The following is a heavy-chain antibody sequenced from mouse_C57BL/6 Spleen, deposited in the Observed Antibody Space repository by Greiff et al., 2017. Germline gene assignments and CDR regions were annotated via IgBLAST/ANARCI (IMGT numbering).Heavy chain of an antibody. V-gene: IGHV5-9-1*02. CDR3: TRDYPLDDYDEGDYAMDY. D-gene: IGHD2-4*01. Sequence: EVKLMESGEGLVKPGGSLKLSCAASGFTFSSYAMSWVRQTPEKRLEWVAYISSGGDYIYYADTVKGRFTISRDNARNTLYLQMSSLKSEDTAMYYCTRDYPLDDYDEGDYAMDYWGQGTSVTVSS. CDR2: ISSGGDYI. J-gene: IGHJ4*01. CDR1: GFTFSSYA.